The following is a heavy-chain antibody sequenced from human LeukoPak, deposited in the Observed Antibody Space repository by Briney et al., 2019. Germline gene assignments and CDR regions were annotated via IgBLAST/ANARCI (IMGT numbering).Heavy chain of an antibody. J-gene: IGHJ4*02. D-gene: IGHD2-8*01. CDR1: GGSISSYC. CDR2: IYYSGST. CDR3: AREGYCTNGVCHAGYYFDY. V-gene: IGHV4-59*01. Sequence: PSETLSLTYTVSGGSISSYCWSWIRQPPGKGLEWIGYIYYSGSTNYNPSLKSRVTISVDTSKNQFSLKLSSVTAADTAVYYCAREGYCTNGVCHAGYYFDYWGQGTLVTVSS.